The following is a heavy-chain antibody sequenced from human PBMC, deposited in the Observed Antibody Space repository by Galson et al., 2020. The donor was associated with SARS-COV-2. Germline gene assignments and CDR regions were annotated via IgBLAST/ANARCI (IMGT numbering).Heavy chain of an antibody. CDR2: FDPEEGET. J-gene: IGHJ4*02. D-gene: IGHD3-9*01. Sequence: ASVKVSCKVSGHTLTELSIHWVRQAPGKGLEWMGGFDPEEGETIYAQDLQGRITMTEDTSTDTAYMELSSLRSEDTAVYFCTTAILPGYYNRPPSEIASQYFDFWGPGTQVTVSS. V-gene: IGHV1-24*01. CDR1: GHTLTELS. CDR3: TTAILPGYYNRPPSEIASQYFDF.